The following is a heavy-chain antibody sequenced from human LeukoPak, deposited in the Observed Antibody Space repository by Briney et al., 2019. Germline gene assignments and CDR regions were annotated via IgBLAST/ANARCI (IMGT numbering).Heavy chain of an antibody. CDR2: IYYSGST. CDR1: GGSISSSSYY. D-gene: IGHD3-10*01. J-gene: IGHJ5*02. CDR3: ATKYYYGSGRLGIDP. V-gene: IGHV4-39*07. Sequence: SETLSLTCTVSGGSISSSSYYWDWIRQPPGKGLEWIGSIYYSGSTYYNPSLKSRVTISVDTSKNQFSLKLSSVTAADTAVYYCATKYYYGSGRLGIDPWGQGTLVTVSS.